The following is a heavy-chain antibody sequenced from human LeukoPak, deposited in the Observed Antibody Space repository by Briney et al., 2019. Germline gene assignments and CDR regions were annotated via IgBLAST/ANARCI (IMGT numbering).Heavy chain of an antibody. J-gene: IGHJ5*02. Sequence: GASVKVSCKASGGTFSSYTISWVRQAPGQGLEWMGRIIPILGIANYAQKFQGRVTITADKSTSTAYMELSSLRSEDTAVYYCASDPSSYDSSAEPWGQGTLVTVSS. CDR3: ASDPSSYDSSAEP. V-gene: IGHV1-69*02. CDR2: IIPILGIA. CDR1: GGTFSSYT. D-gene: IGHD3-22*01.